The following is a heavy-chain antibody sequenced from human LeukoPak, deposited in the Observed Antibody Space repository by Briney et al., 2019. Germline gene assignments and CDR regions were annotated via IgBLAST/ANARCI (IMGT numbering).Heavy chain of an antibody. Sequence: PGGSLRLSCAASGFTFSSYWMSWVRQAPGKGLEWVATIKQDGSEKYYVDSVKGRSTISRDNAKSSLYLQMNALRAEDTAVYFCASPPLGYCDSTSCRFDYWGQGTLVTVSS. CDR3: ASPPLGYCDSTSCRFDY. CDR1: GFTFSSYW. CDR2: IKQDGSEK. V-gene: IGHV3-7*01. J-gene: IGHJ4*02. D-gene: IGHD2-2*03.